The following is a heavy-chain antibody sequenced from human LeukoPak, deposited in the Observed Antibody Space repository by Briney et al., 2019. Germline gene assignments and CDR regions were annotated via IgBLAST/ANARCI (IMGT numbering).Heavy chain of an antibody. CDR3: ARVGGYSSSWDNWFDP. D-gene: IGHD6-13*01. CDR1: GYTFTSYG. V-gene: IGHV1-69*13. CDR2: IIPIFGTA. Sequence: SVKVSCKASGYTFTSYGISWVRQAPGQGLEWMGGIIPIFGTANYAQKFQGRVTITADESTSTAYMELSSLRSEDTAVYYCARVGGYSSSWDNWFDPWGQGTLVTVSS. J-gene: IGHJ5*02.